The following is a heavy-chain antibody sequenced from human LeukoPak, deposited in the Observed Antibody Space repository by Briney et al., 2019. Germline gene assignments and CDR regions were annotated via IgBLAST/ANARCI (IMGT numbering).Heavy chain of an antibody. CDR3: ARRPNRGYSGYDLDY. V-gene: IGHV7-4-1*02. D-gene: IGHD5-12*01. CDR2: INTNTGNP. Sequence: ASVKVSCKASGYTFASYAMNWVRQAPGQGLEWMGWINTNTGNPTYAQGFTGRFVFSLDTSVSTAYLQISSLKAGDTAVYYCARRPNRGYSGYDLDYWGQGTLVTVSS. CDR1: GYTFASYA. J-gene: IGHJ4*02.